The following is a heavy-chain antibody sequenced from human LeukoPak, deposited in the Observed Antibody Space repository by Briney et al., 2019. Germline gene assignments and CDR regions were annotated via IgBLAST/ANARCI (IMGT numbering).Heavy chain of an antibody. J-gene: IGHJ4*02. V-gene: IGHV1-69*13. CDR1: GGTFSSYA. CDR2: IIPIFGTA. Sequence: SVKVSCKASGGTFSSYAISWVRQAPGQGLEWMGGIIPIFGTASYAQKFQGRVTITADESTSTAYMELSSLRSEDTAVYYCARDHASCSSTSCYPTPLDYWGQGTLVTVSS. CDR3: ARDHASCSSTSCYPTPLDY. D-gene: IGHD2-2*01.